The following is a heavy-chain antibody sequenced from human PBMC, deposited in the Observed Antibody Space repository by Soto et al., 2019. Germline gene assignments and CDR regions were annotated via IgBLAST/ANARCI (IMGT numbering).Heavy chain of an antibody. Sequence: SETLSLTCTVSGGSISSYYWSWIRQPPGKGPEWIGYIYYSGSTNYNPSLKSRVTISVDTSKNQFSLKLSSVTAADTAVYYCASSIAAAGILGYWGQGTLVTVSS. V-gene: IGHV4-59*01. CDR3: ASSIAAAGILGY. D-gene: IGHD6-13*01. CDR2: IYYSGST. CDR1: GGSISSYY. J-gene: IGHJ4*02.